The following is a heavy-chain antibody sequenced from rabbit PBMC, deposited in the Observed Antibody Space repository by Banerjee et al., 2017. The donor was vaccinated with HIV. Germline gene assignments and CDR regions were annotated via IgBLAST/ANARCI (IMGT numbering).Heavy chain of an antibody. CDR3: ARGTSGNDYLYYGMDL. Sequence: QSLEESGGDLVKPGASLTLTCTASGFSFSGTYYMCWVRQAPGRGLEWIACIYPGSSGNTYYASWAKGRFTISKTSSTTVTLQMTSLTAADTATYFCARGTSGNDYLYYGMDLWGPGTLVTVS. J-gene: IGHJ6*01. CDR1: GFSFSGTYY. D-gene: IGHD1-1*01. CDR2: IYPGSSGNT. V-gene: IGHV1S40*01.